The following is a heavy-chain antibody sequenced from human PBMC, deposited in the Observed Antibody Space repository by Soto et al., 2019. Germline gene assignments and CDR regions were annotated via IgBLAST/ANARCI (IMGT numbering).Heavy chain of an antibody. CDR2: LWYDGSNK. CDR3: ASASSSVYY. V-gene: IGHV3-33*01. J-gene: IGHJ4*02. CDR1: GXTFSSYC. Sequence: GSLRLSSAASGXTFSSYCIHWVRQAPGKGLELVAVLWYDGSNKYYADSVKCRFTISRENSKNTLYLQMHSLRDDDTAVYYCASASSSVYYWGQGTLGTVS.